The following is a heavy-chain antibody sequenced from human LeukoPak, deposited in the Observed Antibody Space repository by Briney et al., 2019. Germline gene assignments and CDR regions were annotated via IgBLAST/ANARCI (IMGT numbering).Heavy chain of an antibody. CDR2: INHSGST. V-gene: IGHV4-34*01. J-gene: IGHJ6*02. CDR1: GGFFSGYY. CDR3: ARGLRNPYYYYGMDV. Sequence: SETLSLTCAVYGGFFSGYYWSWIRQPPGKGLEWIEEINHSGSTNYNPSLKSRVTISVDTSKNQFSLKLSSVTAADTAVYYCARGLRNPYYYYGMDVWGQGTTVTVSS. D-gene: IGHD1-14*01.